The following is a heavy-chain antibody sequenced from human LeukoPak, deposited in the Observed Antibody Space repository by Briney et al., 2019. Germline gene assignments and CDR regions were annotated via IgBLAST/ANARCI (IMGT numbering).Heavy chain of an antibody. Sequence: GESLKISCKGSGYNFNNYWIAWVRQMPGKGLEWMGIIYPDDSDTKYSPSFQGQVAFSADKTISTAYLQWSSLKASDTAMYFCARSPWGNGGAIWFDHWGQGTLVIASS. D-gene: IGHD2-8*01. J-gene: IGHJ5*02. CDR3: ARSPWGNGGAIWFDH. V-gene: IGHV5-51*01. CDR1: GYNFNNYW. CDR2: IYPDDSDT.